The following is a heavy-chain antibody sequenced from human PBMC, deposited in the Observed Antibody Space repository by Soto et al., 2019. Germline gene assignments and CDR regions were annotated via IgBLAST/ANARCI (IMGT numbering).Heavy chain of an antibody. V-gene: IGHV3-15*01. CDR3: TTPTILWFGELLFGPDAFDI. CDR1: RVTFSNAW. D-gene: IGHD3-10*01. Sequence: GGSLRLSSAASRVTFSNAWMSWVRQAPGKGLEWVGRIKSKTDGGTTDYAAPVKGRFTISRDDSKNTLYLQMNSLKTEDTAVYYCTTPTILWFGELLFGPDAFDIWGQGTMVTVSS. J-gene: IGHJ3*02. CDR2: IKSKTDGGTT.